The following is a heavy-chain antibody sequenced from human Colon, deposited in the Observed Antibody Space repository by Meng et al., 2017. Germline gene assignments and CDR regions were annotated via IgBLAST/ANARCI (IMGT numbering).Heavy chain of an antibody. V-gene: IGHV4-39*07. D-gene: IGHD1-14*01. CDR3: TRDIGGTPADY. Sequence: SETLSLTCAVSGGSISSSGYYWGWIRQPPGKGLEWIGSMSHSGTTFYNPSLKSRVTISRDTSKNQFSLKVTFVTAADTAVYYCTRDIGGTPADYWGQGTRVTGAS. CDR1: GGSISSSGYY. J-gene: IGHJ4*02. CDR2: MSHSGTT.